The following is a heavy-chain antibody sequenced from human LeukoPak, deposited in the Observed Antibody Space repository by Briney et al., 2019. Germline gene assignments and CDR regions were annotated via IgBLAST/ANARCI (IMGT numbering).Heavy chain of an antibody. CDR3: ARGGRAGYSYGCVDY. Sequence: SQTLSLTCAISGDSVSSNSASWNWIRQSPSRGLEWLGRTYYRSKWYSDYAVSVKSRITINPDTSKNQFSLKLNSVTPEDTAVYYCARGGRAGYSYGCVDYWGQGTLVTVSS. D-gene: IGHD5-18*01. CDR2: TYYRSKWYS. J-gene: IGHJ4*02. V-gene: IGHV6-1*01. CDR1: GDSVSSNSAS.